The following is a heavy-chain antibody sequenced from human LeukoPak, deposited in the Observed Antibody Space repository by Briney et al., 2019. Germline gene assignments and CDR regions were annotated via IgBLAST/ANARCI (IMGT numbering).Heavy chain of an antibody. Sequence: SETLSLTCTVSGGSINSSSYYWGWIRQPPGKGLEWIGSIYYSGSTYYNPSLKSRVTMSVDTSKNQFSLKLSSVTAADTAVYYCARLGGQLAYFDYWGQGTLVTVSS. J-gene: IGHJ4*02. V-gene: IGHV4-39*07. CDR1: GGSINSSSYY. D-gene: IGHD6-13*01. CDR3: ARLGGQLAYFDY. CDR2: IYYSGST.